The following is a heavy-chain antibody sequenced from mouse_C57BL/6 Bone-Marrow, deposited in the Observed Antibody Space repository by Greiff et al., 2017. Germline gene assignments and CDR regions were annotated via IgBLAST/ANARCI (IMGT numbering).Heavy chain of an antibody. CDR3: TSREWYPFAY. CDR1: GYTFTDYE. J-gene: IGHJ3*01. CDR2: IDPETGGT. D-gene: IGHD1-3*01. V-gene: IGHV1-15*01. Sequence: QVQLQQSGAELVRPGASVTLSCKASGYTFTDYEMHWVKQTPVHGLEWIGAIDPETGGTAYNQKFKGKAILTADKSSSTAYMELRSLTSEDSAVXYCTSREWYPFAYWGQGTLVTVSA.